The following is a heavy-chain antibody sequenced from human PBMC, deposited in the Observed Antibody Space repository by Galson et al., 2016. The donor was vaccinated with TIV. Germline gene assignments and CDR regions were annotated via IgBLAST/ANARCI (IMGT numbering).Heavy chain of an antibody. V-gene: IGHV2-5*02. J-gene: IGHJ6*02. D-gene: IGHD3-10*02. Sequence: PALVKPTQTLTLTCTFSGFSLITNGVGVGWVRQPPEKALEWLAHIYWDDDERYSPSLKSRLTITKDTSKNQVVLRMTNMDPMDTATYYCVHLPNMFYYGMDVWGQGTTVTVSS. CDR1: GFSLITNGVG. CDR2: IYWDDDE. CDR3: VHLPNMFYYGMDV.